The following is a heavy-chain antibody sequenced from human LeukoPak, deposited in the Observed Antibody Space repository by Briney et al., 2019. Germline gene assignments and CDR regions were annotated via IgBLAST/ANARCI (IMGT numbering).Heavy chain of an antibody. J-gene: IGHJ6*02. CDR1: GGSISSGGYY. Sequence: SETLSLTCTVSGGSISSGGYYWSWIRQHPGKGLEWIGYIYYSGSTYYNPSLKSRVTISVDKSKNQFSLKLSSVTAADTAVYYCARVRRPSFGFYGMDVWGQGTTVTVSS. D-gene: IGHD3-10*01. CDR2: IYYSGST. CDR3: ARVRRPSFGFYGMDV. V-gene: IGHV4-31*03.